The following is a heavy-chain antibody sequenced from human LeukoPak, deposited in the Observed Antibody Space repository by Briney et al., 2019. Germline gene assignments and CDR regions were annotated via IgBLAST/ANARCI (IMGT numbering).Heavy chain of an antibody. CDR2: IKYDGSEK. Sequence: PGGSLRLSCTASGFIFSSHWMSWVRQAPGKGLEWVANIKYDGSEKYYVDSVKGRFTISRDNAKNSLFLQMNSLRAEDTAVYYCAREPPRERWFDTWGQGSLVTVYS. V-gene: IGHV3-7*03. CDR3: AREPPRERWFDT. J-gene: IGHJ5*02. D-gene: IGHD1-1*01. CDR1: GFIFSSHW.